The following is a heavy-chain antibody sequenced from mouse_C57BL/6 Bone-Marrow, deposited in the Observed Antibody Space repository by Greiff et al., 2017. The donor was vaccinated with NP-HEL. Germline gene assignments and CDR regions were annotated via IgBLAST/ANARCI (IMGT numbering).Heavy chain of an antibody. V-gene: IGHV1-62-2*01. CDR2: FYPGSGST. Sequence: VQLQQSGAELVKPGASVKLSCKASGYTFTEYTIHWVKQRSGQGLEWIGWFYPGSGSTKYNEKFKDKATLTADKYSSTAYMQLISLTSDDSAVDYCAREEVNWDGGGNYWGQGTTLTVSS. CDR3: AREEVNWDGGGNY. J-gene: IGHJ2*01. CDR1: GYTFTEYT. D-gene: IGHD4-1*01.